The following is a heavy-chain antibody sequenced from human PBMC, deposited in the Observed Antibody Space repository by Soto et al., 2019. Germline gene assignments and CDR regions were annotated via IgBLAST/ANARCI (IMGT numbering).Heavy chain of an antibody. CDR3: ATTYGSGSAHFDT. Sequence: QVQLVQSGAEVKTPGSSVKVSCTASGDTFNFYTLSWVRQAPGQGLEWMGRIIPMLGMSNYAQKFQGRVTMSADKSTSTAYMGLSSLRSADTALYFCATTYGSGSAHFDTWGQGTLVTVSS. CDR1: GDTFNFYT. D-gene: IGHD3-10*01. J-gene: IGHJ4*02. V-gene: IGHV1-69*02. CDR2: IIPMLGMS.